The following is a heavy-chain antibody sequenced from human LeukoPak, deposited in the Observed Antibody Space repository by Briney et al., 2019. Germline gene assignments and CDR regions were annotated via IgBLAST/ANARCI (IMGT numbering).Heavy chain of an antibody. V-gene: IGHV3-48*03. D-gene: IGHD2-2*01. J-gene: IGHJ6*03. CDR2: ISSSGSTI. CDR3: ARAHCSSTSCYATPHNSNRHYYYYYYMDV. Sequence: PGGSLRLSCAASGFTFSSYEMNWVRQAPGKGLEWASYISSSGSTIYYADSVKGRFTISRDNAKNSLYLQMNSLRAEDTAVYYCARAHCSSTSCYATPHNSNRHYYYYYYMDVWGKGTTVTISS. CDR1: GFTFSSYE.